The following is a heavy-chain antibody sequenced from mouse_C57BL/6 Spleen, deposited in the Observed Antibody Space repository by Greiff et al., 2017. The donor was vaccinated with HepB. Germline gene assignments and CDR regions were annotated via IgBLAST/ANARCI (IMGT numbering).Heavy chain of an antibody. Sequence: QVQLQQSGAELVRPGTSVKVSCKASGYAFTNYLIEWVKQRPGQGLEWIGVINPGSGGTNYNEKFKGKATLTADKSSSTADMQLSSLTSADSAVYFCAIITTVYYYAMDYWCQGTSVTVSS. CDR3: AIITTVYYYAMDY. CDR1: GYAFTNYL. CDR2: INPGSGGT. J-gene: IGHJ4*01. V-gene: IGHV1-54*01. D-gene: IGHD1-1*01.